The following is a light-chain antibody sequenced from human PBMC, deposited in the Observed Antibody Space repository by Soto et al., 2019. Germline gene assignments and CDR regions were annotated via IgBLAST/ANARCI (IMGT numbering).Light chain of an antibody. V-gene: IGKV1-5*03. CDR1: QGISSW. J-gene: IGKJ5*01. CDR2: MAS. CDR3: QHYNSYSWT. Sequence: IQMTLSASALSASVGDRVTITCRASQGISSWLAWYQQKPGKAPKLLIHMASTLESGVPSRFSGSGSGAEFTLTINSLQPEDFATYYCQHYNSYSWTFGQGTRLEIK.